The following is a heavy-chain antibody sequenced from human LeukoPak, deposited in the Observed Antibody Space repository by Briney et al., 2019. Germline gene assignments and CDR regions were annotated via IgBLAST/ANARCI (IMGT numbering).Heavy chain of an antibody. CDR3: ARDRFQLQYDAFDI. CDR1: GYTFTVYF. D-gene: IGHD4-11*01. Sequence: ASVKVSCKASGYTFTVYFIHWVRQAPGQGLEWMGGIIPIFGTANYAQKFQGRVTITADESTSTAYMELSSLRSEDTAVYYCARDRFQLQYDAFDIWGQGTMVTVSS. V-gene: IGHV1-69*13. CDR2: IIPIFGTA. J-gene: IGHJ3*02.